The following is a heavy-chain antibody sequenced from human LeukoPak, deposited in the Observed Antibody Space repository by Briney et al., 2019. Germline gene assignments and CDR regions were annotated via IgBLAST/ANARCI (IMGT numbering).Heavy chain of an antibody. CDR3: AKDGDYDILTGYFDY. J-gene: IGHJ4*02. Sequence: PGGSLRLSCAASGFTLDDYAMHWVRQAPGKGLEWVSGISWNSGSIGYADSVKGRFTISRDNAKNSLYLQMNSLRAEDTALYYCAKDGDYDILTGYFDYWGQGTLVTVSS. CDR2: ISWNSGSI. V-gene: IGHV3-9*01. D-gene: IGHD3-9*01. CDR1: GFTLDDYA.